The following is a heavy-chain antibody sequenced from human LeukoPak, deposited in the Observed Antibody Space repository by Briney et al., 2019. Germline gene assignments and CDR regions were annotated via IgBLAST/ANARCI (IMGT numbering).Heavy chain of an antibody. CDR3: TRARSGNDFDY. J-gene: IGHJ4*02. CDR2: IRSKGYGGTT. CDR1: VFTFGDHA. V-gene: IGHV3-49*03. D-gene: IGHD3-10*01. Sequence: GGSLRLSCSASVFTFGDHAMSWLRQAPGKGLEWVGFIRSKGYGGTTEYAASVEGRFSLSRDDSKSFVYLQMSSLKTEDTAVYYCTRARSGNDFDYWGQGTLVTVSS.